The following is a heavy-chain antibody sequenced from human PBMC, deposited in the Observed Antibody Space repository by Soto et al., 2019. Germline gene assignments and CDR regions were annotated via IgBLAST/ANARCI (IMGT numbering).Heavy chain of an antibody. CDR3: AKHILSLSSPEVRYAPAADF. CDR2: ISYEGSNT. Sequence: QVQLAESRGGLAHSGGSLRLACEATGFTFSIFGMHWVRQAPGKGLEWVAVISYEGSNTFYADSVQGRFTISRDNSKNALFLHMDSLRPEDTAVYFCAKHILSLSSPEVRYAPAADFCGPGTLVTISS. CDR1: GFTFSIFG. J-gene: IGHJ4*02. D-gene: IGHD2-21*01. V-gene: IGHV3-30*18.